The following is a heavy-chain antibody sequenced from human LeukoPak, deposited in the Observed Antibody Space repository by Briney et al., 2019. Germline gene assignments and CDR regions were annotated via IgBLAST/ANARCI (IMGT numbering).Heavy chain of an antibody. CDR2: IYYSGST. CDR1: GGSISSSSYY. J-gene: IGHJ6*02. CDR3: AGKGGVLYYGMDV. V-gene: IGHV4-61*01. Sequence: SETLSLTCTVSGGSISSSSYYWSWIRQPPGKGLEWIGYIYYSGSTNYNPSLKSRVTISVDTSKNQFSLKLSSVTAADTAVYYCAGKGGVLYYGMDVWGQGTTVTVSS. D-gene: IGHD3-16*01.